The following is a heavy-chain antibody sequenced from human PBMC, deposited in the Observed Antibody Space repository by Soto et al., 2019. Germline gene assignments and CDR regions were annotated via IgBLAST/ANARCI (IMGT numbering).Heavy chain of an antibody. J-gene: IGHJ4*02. CDR3: ARGKYYDSSGYYEYVY. D-gene: IGHD3-22*01. Sequence: QVQLVESGGGVVQPGRSLRLSCAASGFTFSSYAMHWVRQAPGKGLEWVAVISYDGSNKYYADSVKGRFTISRDNSKNTLYLQIDSLRAEDTAVYYCARGKYYDSSGYYEYVYLGQGTLVTVSS. CDR1: GFTFSSYA. V-gene: IGHV3-30-3*01. CDR2: ISYDGSNK.